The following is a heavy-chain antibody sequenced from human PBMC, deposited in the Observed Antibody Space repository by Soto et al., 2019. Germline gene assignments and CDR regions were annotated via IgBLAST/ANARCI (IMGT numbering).Heavy chain of an antibody. J-gene: IGHJ3*01. CDR2: IYYDGDT. D-gene: IGHD6-13*01. V-gene: IGHV4-61*01. CDR1: GASVISATYY. CDR3: ARVLPGVAAAYDAFDV. Sequence: QVQLQESGPELVKPSETLSLTCTVSGASVISATYYWSWIRQPPGKGLEWIGYIYYDGDTTYNSSLESRVTISTDTSKNQLSLKLTSATAADTAVYYCARVLPGVAAAYDAFDVWGHGTTVTVSA.